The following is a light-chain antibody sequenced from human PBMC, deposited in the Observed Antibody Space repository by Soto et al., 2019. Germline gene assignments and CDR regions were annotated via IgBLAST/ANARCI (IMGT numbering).Light chain of an antibody. CDR3: SSYTSSSTLYV. CDR2: EVS. CDR1: SSDVGGYNY. Sequence: QSVLTQPASVSGSPGQSITISCTGTSSDVGGYNYVSWYQQHPGKAPKLIIYEVSNRPSGVSNRFSGSKSGNTASLTISGLQAEDEAEYYCSSYTSSSTLYVFGIGTKATVL. V-gene: IGLV2-14*01. J-gene: IGLJ1*01.